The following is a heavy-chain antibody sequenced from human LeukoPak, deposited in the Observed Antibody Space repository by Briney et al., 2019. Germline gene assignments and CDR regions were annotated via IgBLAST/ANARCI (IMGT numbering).Heavy chain of an antibody. J-gene: IGHJ3*02. Sequence: SETLSLTCTVSGGSISSGSYYWSWIRQPAGKGLEWIGRIYTSGSTHYNPSLKSRVTISVDTSKNQFSLKLSSVTAADTAVYYCARERYNWNPGAFDIWGQGTMVTVSS. D-gene: IGHD1-20*01. CDR1: GGSISSGSYY. CDR2: IYTSGST. CDR3: ARERYNWNPGAFDI. V-gene: IGHV4-61*02.